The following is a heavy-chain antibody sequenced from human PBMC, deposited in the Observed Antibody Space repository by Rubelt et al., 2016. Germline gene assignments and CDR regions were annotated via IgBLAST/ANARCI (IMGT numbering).Heavy chain of an antibody. CDR3: ARVGSGGGVYAMDV. CDR1: GYTFTNYG. J-gene: IGHJ6*02. CDR2: ISPSTGNT. V-gene: IGHV1-18*01. Sequence: QVQLVQSGTEVKTPGASVKVSCKASGYTFTNYGITWVRQAPGQGLEWMGWISPSTGNTNYAQNLQGRVTLATDTSTSTAYMDLRGLRSDDSADDYFARVGSGGGVYAMDVWGQGTTVIVSS. D-gene: IGHD2-15*01.